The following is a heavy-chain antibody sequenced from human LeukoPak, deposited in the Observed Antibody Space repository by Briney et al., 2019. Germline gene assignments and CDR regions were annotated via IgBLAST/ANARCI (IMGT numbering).Heavy chain of an antibody. CDR1: GFTFDDYA. CDR2: ISWNSGSI. Sequence: PGRSLRLSCAASGFTFDDYAMHWVRQAPGKGLEWVSGISWNSGSIGYADSVKGRFTISRDNAKNSLYLQMNSLRAEDTALYYCARDAVMTTVTTALGYWGQGTLVTVSS. V-gene: IGHV3-9*01. J-gene: IGHJ4*02. D-gene: IGHD4-17*01. CDR3: ARDAVMTTVTTALGY.